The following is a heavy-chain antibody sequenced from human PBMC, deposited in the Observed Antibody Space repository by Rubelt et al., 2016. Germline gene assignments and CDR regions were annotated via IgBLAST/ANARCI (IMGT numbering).Heavy chain of an antibody. CDR3: AKDLGASNYFDY. Sequence: QVRLVESGGGVVPPGRSLRISCTASTILFSGYAFHWVRQAPGKGLEWVAVIRYVGTNKYNAASVKGRFTISRENPKNTLYLQRNSLRAEDMAVEYCAKDLGASNYFDYWGQGTQVTVSS. D-gene: IGHD1-26*01. CDR2: IRYVGTNK. V-gene: IGHV3-30*02. CDR1: TILFSGYA. J-gene: IGHJ4*02.